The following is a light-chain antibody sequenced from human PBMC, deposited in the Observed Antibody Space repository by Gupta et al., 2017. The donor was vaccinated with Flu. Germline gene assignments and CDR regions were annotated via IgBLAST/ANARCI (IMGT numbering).Light chain of an antibody. V-gene: IGLV1-40*01. CDR2: DNK. Sequence: QSVLAQPPSVSVALGQGVTIPCAGRSSNNGANMVVHWYQQLPGTTPRLIIYDNKNRPSGVPDRFSGSKSGTTASLAITALQAEDEAAYYCQSYDTGRSGYVFGTGTKVFVL. CDR3: QSYDTGRSGYV. CDR1: SSNNGANMV. J-gene: IGLJ1*01.